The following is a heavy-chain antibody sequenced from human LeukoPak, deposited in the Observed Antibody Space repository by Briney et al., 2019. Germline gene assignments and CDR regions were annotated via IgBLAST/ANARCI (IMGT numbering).Heavy chain of an antibody. CDR2: IQTDGRDK. V-gene: IGHV3-30*02. CDR3: AREGGIMEFGKFFY. J-gene: IGHJ4*02. Sequence: GGSLRLSCAASGIDFRASGMHWVRQAPGMGLEWVTFIQTDGRDKYYAASVAGRFTISRDNSKNTVYLNMHNLRPDDTALYYLAREGGIMEFGKFFYGGQGTLVTVPS. CDR1: GIDFRASG. D-gene: IGHD2/OR15-2a*01.